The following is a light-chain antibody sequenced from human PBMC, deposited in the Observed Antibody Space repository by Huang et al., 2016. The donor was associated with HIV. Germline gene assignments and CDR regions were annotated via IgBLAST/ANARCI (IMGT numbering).Light chain of an antibody. CDR3: QQYNYWPPIT. V-gene: IGKV3-15*01. CDR2: STS. Sequence: EIVMTQSPATLSVAPGETATLSCRASQSVASNLAWYQQKPGLPPRLLIYSTSTRATGIPARFTASGSGTEFTLTINSLQSEDFAIYYFQQYNYWPPITFGPGTTVEIK. CDR1: QSVASN. J-gene: IGKJ3*01.